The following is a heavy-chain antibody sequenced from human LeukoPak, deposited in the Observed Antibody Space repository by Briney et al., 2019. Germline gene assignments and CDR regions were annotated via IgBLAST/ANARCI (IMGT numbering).Heavy chain of an antibody. CDR1: GFTFSSYA. D-gene: IGHD3-22*01. J-gene: IGHJ4*02. Sequence: GGSLRLSCAASGFTFSSYAMHWVRQAPGKGLEYVSAISSNGGSTYYANSVKGRFTISRDNSKNTLYLQMGSLRAEDMAVYYCARGDDSSGYYPYYFDYWGQGTLVTVSS. CDR2: ISSNGGST. V-gene: IGHV3-64*01. CDR3: ARGDDSSGYYPYYFDY.